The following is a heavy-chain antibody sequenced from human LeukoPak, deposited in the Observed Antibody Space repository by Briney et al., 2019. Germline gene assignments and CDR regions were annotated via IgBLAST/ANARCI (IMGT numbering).Heavy chain of an antibody. D-gene: IGHD3-10*01. Sequence: GGSLRLSCGASGFTFSSYWMSWVRQAPGKGLEWVANINQDGSGQYYVDSVKGRFTISRDNAKNSLSLHMNSLRAEDTAMYYCARDLYGSGSYAIDYWGQGTLVTVSS. CDR2: INQDGSGQ. CDR3: ARDLYGSGSYAIDY. CDR1: GFTFSSYW. J-gene: IGHJ4*02. V-gene: IGHV3-7*01.